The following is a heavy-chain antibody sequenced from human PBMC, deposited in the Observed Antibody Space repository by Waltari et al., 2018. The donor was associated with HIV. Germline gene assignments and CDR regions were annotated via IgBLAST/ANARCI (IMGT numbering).Heavy chain of an antibody. CDR1: GFNLNRVR. Sequence: EVQLVEYGGELRKPGGCLISSFAATGFNLNRVRIAWVRQAPGKGLEWVGRIKTKGDGGATDYAAAVKGRFTISRDDSKNTVYLQMNSLKIEDTAVYYCTSEEDYGSGSHFDYWGQGTLVTVSS. V-gene: IGHV3-15*01. D-gene: IGHD3-10*01. CDR2: IKTKGDGGAT. CDR3: TSEEDYGSGSHFDY. J-gene: IGHJ4*02.